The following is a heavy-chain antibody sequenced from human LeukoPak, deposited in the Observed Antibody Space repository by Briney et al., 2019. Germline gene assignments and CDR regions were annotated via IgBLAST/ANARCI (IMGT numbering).Heavy chain of an antibody. CDR1: GFTFTTYW. V-gene: IGHV3-7*01. D-gene: IGHD3-10*01. CDR3: AVTMVRGVIIHYYYMDV. CDR2: INQDGTEK. J-gene: IGHJ6*03. Sequence: GESLRLSCAASGFTFTTYWMAWVRQFPGKGLEWVANINQDGTEKYSVDSVKGRFTISRDNAKNSLYLQMNSLRVEDTAIYYCAVTMVRGVIIHYYYMDVWGKGTTVTISS.